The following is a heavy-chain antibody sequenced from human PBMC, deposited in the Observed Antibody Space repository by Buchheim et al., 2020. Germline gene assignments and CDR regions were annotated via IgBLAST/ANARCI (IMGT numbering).Heavy chain of an antibody. J-gene: IGHJ5*02. CDR3: AVERRQPWGS. V-gene: IGHV3-66*02. Sequence: EVQVVESGGGLVQPGGSLRLSCAASGFSVSNSYMTWVRQTPGMGLEWVSVIYNDGRTFYGDSVKGRFTISRDNSKNTLYLQMNSLRAEDTAVYYCAVERRQPWGSWGQGTL. CDR2: IYNDGRT. D-gene: IGHD3-16*01. CDR1: GFSVSNSY.